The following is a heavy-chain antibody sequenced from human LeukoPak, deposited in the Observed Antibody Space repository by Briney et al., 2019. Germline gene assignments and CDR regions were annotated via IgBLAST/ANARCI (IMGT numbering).Heavy chain of an antibody. CDR1: GFTFSSYA. J-gene: IGHJ4*02. D-gene: IGHD3-10*01. CDR3: ATNVRGDFDY. V-gene: IGHV3-23*01. Sequence: GGSLRLSCATSGFTFSSYAMSWVRQAPGKGLEWVSTISGGGGSTWYADSVKGRFTISRDNSKNTLYLQLSSLRADDTAVYYCATNVRGDFDYWGQGTLVTVSS. CDR2: ISGGGGST.